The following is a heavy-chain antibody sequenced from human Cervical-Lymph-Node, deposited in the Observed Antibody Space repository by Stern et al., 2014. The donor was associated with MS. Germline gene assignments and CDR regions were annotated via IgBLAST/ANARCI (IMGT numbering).Heavy chain of an antibody. D-gene: IGHD1-14*01. CDR2: IYPGYAGT. CDR1: GYKFSIYW. Sequence: VQLVESGAELIRPGESLKISCKGSGYKFSIYWVAWVRQMPGQGLEWMGIIYPGYAGTRYSPSFQGQVTMSADKATSTAYLQRSSLNASDSAMYFCARQTTAWASDVWGQGTLVTVSS. J-gene: IGHJ4*02. V-gene: IGHV5-51*01. CDR3: ARQTTAWASDV.